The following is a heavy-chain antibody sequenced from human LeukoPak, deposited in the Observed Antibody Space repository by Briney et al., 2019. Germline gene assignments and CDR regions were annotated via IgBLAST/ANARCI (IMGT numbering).Heavy chain of an antibody. CDR3: ARLLDNDSSGYPDTFDM. J-gene: IGHJ3*02. CDR1: GGSISCHY. D-gene: IGHD6-25*01. CDR2: MYCSGTT. V-gene: IGHV4-59*11. Sequence: SEPLSLTCTVCGGSISCHYWSWLPRPPGEGLEWIGYMYCSGTTKCNPCLLSRVAISLDTSENTFSLKVAPVTAADTAMYYCARLLDNDSSGYPDTFDMWGRGTVVAVSS.